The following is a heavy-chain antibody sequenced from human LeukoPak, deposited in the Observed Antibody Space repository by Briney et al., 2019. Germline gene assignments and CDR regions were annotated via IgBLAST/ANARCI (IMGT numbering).Heavy chain of an antibody. V-gene: IGHV3-7*05. CDR1: GFTFSSHW. D-gene: IGHD3-10*01. CDR3: ARDFI. J-gene: IGHJ4*02. CDR2: IKQDGSEV. Sequence: GGSLRLSCVGSGFTFSSHWMSWVRQAPGKGLEWVANIKQDGSEVDYVDSVKGRFTISRDNAKNSLFLQMNSLRAEDTAVYYCARDFIWGQGTLVTISS.